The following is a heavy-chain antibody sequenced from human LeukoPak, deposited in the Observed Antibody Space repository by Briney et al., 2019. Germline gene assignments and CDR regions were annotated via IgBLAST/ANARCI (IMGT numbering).Heavy chain of an antibody. V-gene: IGHV4-59*12. CDR2: IYYNGGT. Sequence: SETLSLTCTVSGDSLSNYYWSWIRQPPGKGLEWIGYIYYNGGTNYNPSLKSRVTMSVDTSKNQFSLKLSSVTAADTAVYYCARDKSRTYGSADAFDIWGQGTMVTVSS. CDR3: ARDKSRTYGSADAFDI. J-gene: IGHJ3*02. D-gene: IGHD3-10*01. CDR1: GDSLSNYY.